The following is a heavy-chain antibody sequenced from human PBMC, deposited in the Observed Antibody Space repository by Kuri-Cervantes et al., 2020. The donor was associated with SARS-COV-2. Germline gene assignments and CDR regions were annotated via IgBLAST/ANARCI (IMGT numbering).Heavy chain of an antibody. CDR3: ARGYSSGWPGFFDC. Sequence: LRLSCTVSGGSISSGSYYWSWIRQPAGKGLEWIGHIYTSGSTNYNPSLKSRVTMSVDTSKNQFSLKLSSVTAADTAVYHCARGYSSGWPGFFDCWGQGTLVTVSS. CDR1: GGSISSGSYY. D-gene: IGHD6-19*01. J-gene: IGHJ4*02. V-gene: IGHV4-61*09. CDR2: IYTSGST.